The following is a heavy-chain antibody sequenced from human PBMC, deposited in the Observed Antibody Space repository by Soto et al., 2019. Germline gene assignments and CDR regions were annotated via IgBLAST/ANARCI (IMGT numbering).Heavy chain of an antibody. CDR3: ARLDRFLEYFNH. Sequence: QLQLQESGPGLVKPSETLSLTCSVSGGSISISSYYWGWVRQPPGKGLEWIASMYYSGGTYYNPSLKSRATISVDKSKNQFPLKLTSATAADTAVYYCARLDRFLEYFNHWGQGTLVTVSS. D-gene: IGHD3-3*01. V-gene: IGHV4-39*01. CDR1: GGSISISSYY. J-gene: IGHJ1*01. CDR2: MYYSGGT.